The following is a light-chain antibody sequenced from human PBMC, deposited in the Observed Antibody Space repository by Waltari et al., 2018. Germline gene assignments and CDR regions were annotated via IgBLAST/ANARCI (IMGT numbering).Light chain of an antibody. CDR2: RAS. CDR3: QQHGTLPAT. J-gene: IGKJ1*01. Sequence: ELVLTQSPGTASLSPGERVTPSCRASQSVGSSSLAWYQQKPGQAPRLVIYRASRRATGIPDRFSGSGSGTDFSLTISRLEPEDVGVYYCQQHGTLPATFGQGTKVEIK. CDR1: QSVGSSS. V-gene: IGKV3-20*01.